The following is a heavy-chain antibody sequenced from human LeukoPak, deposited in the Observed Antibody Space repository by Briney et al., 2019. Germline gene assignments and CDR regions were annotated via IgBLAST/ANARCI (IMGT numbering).Heavy chain of an antibody. CDR3: ARAKWELRTYYFDY. CDR1: GGSISSYY. CDR2: IYTSGST. D-gene: IGHD1-26*01. V-gene: IGHV4-4*07. Sequence: SETLSLTCTVSGGSISSYYWSWIRQPAGKGLEWVGRIYTSGSTNYNPSLKSRVTMSVDTSKNQFSLKLSSVTAADTAVYYCARAKWELRTYYFDYWGQGTLVTVSS. J-gene: IGHJ4*02.